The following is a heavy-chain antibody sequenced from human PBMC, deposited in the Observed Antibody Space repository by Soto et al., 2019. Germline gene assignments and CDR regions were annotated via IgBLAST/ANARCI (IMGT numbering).Heavy chain of an antibody. Sequence: PGGSLRLSCAASGFTFSSYWMSWVRQAPGKGLEWVANIKQDGSEKYYVDSVKGRFTISRDNAKNSLYLQMNSLRAEDTAVYYCARSAKTGVYYYYYMDVWGKRTTVTVSS. CDR2: IKQDGSEK. CDR3: ARSAKTGVYYYYYMDV. V-gene: IGHV3-7*01. J-gene: IGHJ6*03. CDR1: GFTFSSYW.